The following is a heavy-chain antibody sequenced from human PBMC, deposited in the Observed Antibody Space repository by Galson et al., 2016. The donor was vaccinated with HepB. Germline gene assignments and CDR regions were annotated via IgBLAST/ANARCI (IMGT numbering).Heavy chain of an antibody. Sequence: SVKVSCKASGYSFTSYGISWVRQAPGQGLEWMGWVSPWNGNTNYEQKFQGRVTMTTDTSKTTAYMALRSLRSEDTAVYYCARDEGDKYSSRSRGMDVWGQGATVTVSS. CDR1: GYSFTSYG. CDR2: VSPWNGNT. D-gene: IGHD3-22*01. J-gene: IGHJ6*02. V-gene: IGHV1-18*01. CDR3: ARDEGDKYSSRSRGMDV.